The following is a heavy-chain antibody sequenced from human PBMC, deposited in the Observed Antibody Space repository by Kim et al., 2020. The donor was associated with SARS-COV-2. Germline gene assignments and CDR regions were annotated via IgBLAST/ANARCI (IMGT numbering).Heavy chain of an antibody. Sequence: THYADSGKGRFIISRDNSKNTVYFQMNSLGVEDTALYYCAKTTGGRYRFDPWGQGTLVTVSS. J-gene: IGHJ5*02. CDR3: AKTTGGRYRFDP. V-gene: IGHV3-23*01. D-gene: IGHD3-9*01. CDR2: T.